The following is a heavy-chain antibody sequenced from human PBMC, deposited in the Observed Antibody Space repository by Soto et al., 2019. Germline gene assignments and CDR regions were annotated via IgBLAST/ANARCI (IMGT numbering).Heavy chain of an antibody. CDR3: ASSLIGGPLVADAFDI. D-gene: IGHD2-8*01. CDR1: GASITTNNYY. Sequence: SETLSLTCTVSGASITTNNYYWGCLRQPPGKGLEWIATISYSGTTYYNPSLKSRVTISVDTSRNQFSLRLNSVTAADTAVYYCASSLIGGPLVADAFDIWGQGTMVTVSS. V-gene: IGHV4-39*07. J-gene: IGHJ3*02. CDR2: ISYSGTT.